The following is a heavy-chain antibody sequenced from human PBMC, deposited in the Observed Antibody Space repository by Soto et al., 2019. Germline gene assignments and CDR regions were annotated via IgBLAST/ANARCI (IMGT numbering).Heavy chain of an antibody. Sequence: SETLSLSCAVSGGSISSGGYSWSWIRQPPGKGLEWIGYIYHSGSTYYNPSLKSRVTISVDRSKNQFSLKPSSVTAADTAVYYCPRVPAYWGQGTLVTVSS. CDR2: IYHSGST. CDR3: PRVPAY. V-gene: IGHV4-30-2*01. J-gene: IGHJ4*02. CDR1: GGSISSGGYS.